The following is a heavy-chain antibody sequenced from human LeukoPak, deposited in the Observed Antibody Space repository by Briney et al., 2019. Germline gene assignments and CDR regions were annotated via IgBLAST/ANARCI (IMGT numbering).Heavy chain of an antibody. D-gene: IGHD6-13*01. Sequence: GGSLRLSCAASGFTFSQYAMTWVRQAPGKGLDWVSSISNTGERTYYAGSVKGRFTILRDNSRNAVYLDMNNVRADDTAVYYCVKSREASIWYSLGDYWGQGSLVIVSS. CDR3: VKSREASIWYSLGDY. V-gene: IGHV3-23*01. CDR2: ISNTGERT. J-gene: IGHJ4*02. CDR1: GFTFSQYA.